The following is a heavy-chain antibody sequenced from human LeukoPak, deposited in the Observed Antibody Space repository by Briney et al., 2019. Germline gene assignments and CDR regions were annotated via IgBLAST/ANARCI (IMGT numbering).Heavy chain of an antibody. V-gene: IGHV3-7*01. CDR3: AKVAKYYYGSETYYFFEH. CDR1: GFTFTTYW. D-gene: IGHD3-10*01. CDR2: INQDGTEK. Sequence: GESLRLSCAASGFTFTTYWMSWVRQAPGKGLEWVANINQDGTEKYYVDSVKGRFTISRDNAKNSLDLQMNSLRVEDTAVYYCAKVAKYYYGSETYYFFEHWGQGTPVTASS. J-gene: IGHJ4*02.